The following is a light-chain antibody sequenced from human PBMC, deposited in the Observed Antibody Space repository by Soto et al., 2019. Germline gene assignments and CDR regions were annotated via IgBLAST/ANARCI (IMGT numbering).Light chain of an antibody. Sequence: EIGLTQSPGTLSLSPGERATLSCRASQSVSSSYLAWYQQKPGQAPRLLIYGASSRATGIPDRFSGSGAGTDFTVTISRLEPEDFAVYYSLQYGSSPPWTFGKGTKVAIK. CDR2: GAS. CDR3: LQYGSSPPWT. V-gene: IGKV3-20*01. J-gene: IGKJ1*01. CDR1: QSVSSSY.